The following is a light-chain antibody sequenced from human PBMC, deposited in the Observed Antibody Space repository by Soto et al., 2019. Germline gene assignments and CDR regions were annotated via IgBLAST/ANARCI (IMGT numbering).Light chain of an antibody. CDR3: QHYNSYPLT. Sequence: NKSQSTLSASVGEKVTLTCLASQTISSWLAWYQQKPGQAPRLLIYKASSLESAVPARFSGSGSGTEFTLTISGLQPDDFATYYCQHYNSYPLTFGGGTKVDI. CDR1: QTISSW. J-gene: IGKJ4*01. CDR2: KAS. V-gene: IGKV1-5*03.